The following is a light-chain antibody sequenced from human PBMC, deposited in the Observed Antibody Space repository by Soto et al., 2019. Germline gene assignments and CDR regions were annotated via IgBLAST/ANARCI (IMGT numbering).Light chain of an antibody. CDR2: DVS. J-gene: IGLJ2*01. V-gene: IGLV2-14*01. CDR1: SSDVGGYNY. Sequence: QSALTQPASVSGSPGQSITISCTGTSSDVGGYNYVSWYQQHPGKAPKLMIYDVSNRPSGVSNRFSGSESGNTASLTISGLQAEDEADYYCSSYTNSSTLHVVFGGGTKLTVL. CDR3: SSYTNSSTLHVV.